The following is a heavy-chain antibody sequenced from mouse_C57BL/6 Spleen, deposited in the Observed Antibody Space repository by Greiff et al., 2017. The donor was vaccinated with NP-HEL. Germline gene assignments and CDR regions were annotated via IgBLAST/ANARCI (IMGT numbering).Heavy chain of an antibody. CDR3: ARSYYSNYSSY. J-gene: IGHJ2*01. CDR2: IDPSDSYT. Sequence: QVQLQQPGAELVRPGTSVKLSCKASGYTFTSYWMHWVKQRPGQGLEWIGVIDPSDSYTNYNQKFKGKATLTVDTSSSTAYMQLSSLTSEDSAVYYCARSYYSNYSSYWGQGTTLTVSS. CDR1: GYTFTSYW. D-gene: IGHD2-12*01. V-gene: IGHV1-59*01.